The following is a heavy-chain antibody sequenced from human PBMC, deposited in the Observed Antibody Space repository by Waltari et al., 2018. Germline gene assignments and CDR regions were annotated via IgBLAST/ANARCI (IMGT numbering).Heavy chain of an antibody. J-gene: IGHJ4*02. D-gene: IGHD6-13*01. Sequence: QVQLVQSGAEVRKPGASVKVSCKASGYTFTGYYMHWVRQAPGQGLEWMGWINPNSGGTNDAQKFQGRVTMTRETSISTAYMELSRLRSDDTAVYYCARVGYSSSWDPTWGDYWGQGTLVTVSS. CDR2: INPNSGGT. CDR3: ARVGYSSSWDPTWGDY. V-gene: IGHV1-2*02. CDR1: GYTFTGYY.